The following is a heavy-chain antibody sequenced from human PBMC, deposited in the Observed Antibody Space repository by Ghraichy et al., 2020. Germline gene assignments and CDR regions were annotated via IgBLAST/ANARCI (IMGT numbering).Heavy chain of an antibody. Sequence: GGSLRLSCAASGFTFSSYSINWVRQAPGKGLEWVSSISSSSNNIYYADSVKGRFTISRDNANNSLYLHMNRLRAEDTAVCFCARGSPGAAMVSYYGMDVWGQGTTVTVSS. CDR2: ISSSSNNI. CDR3: ARGSPGAAMVSYYGMDV. V-gene: IGHV3-21*01. CDR1: GFTFSSYS. J-gene: IGHJ6*02. D-gene: IGHD5-18*01.